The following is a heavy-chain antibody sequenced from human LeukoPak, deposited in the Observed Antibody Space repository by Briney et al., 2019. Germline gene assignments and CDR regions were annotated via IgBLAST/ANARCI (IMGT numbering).Heavy chain of an antibody. J-gene: IGHJ4*02. CDR1: GFTFDDYG. V-gene: IGHV3-20*04. D-gene: IGHD2-2*01. CDR3: ARVRCSSTSCSLFDY. CDR2: INWNGGST. Sequence: GGPLRLSCAASGFTFDDYGMSWVRQAPGEGLEWVSGINWNGGSTGYADSVKGRFTISRDNAKNSLYLQMNSLRAEDTALYYCARVRCSSTSCSLFDYWGQGTLVTVSS.